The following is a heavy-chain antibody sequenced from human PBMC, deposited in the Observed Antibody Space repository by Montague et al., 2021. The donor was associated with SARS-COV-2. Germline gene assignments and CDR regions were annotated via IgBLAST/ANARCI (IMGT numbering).Heavy chain of an antibody. Sequence: TFSSYVMSWVRQPPGKGLEWIGNIYDGGSTFYNPSLKSRVTIFVDTSKNQFSLKLSSVTAADTAVYYCATRTRYPQNDFGFWGQGTLVTVSS. CDR2: IYDGGST. J-gene: IGHJ4*02. D-gene: IGHD1-14*01. CDR3: ATRTRYPQNDFGF. V-gene: IGHV4-39*01. CDR1: TFSSYV.